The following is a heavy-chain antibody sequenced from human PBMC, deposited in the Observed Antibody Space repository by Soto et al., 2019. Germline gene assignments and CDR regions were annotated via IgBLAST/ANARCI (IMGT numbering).Heavy chain of an antibody. CDR3: ARSPTHFNYVWGNSTY. D-gene: IGHD3-16*01. J-gene: IGHJ4*02. CDR2: LDHSGST. V-gene: IGHV4-34*01. CDR1: AESFSGYS. Sequence: QVRLQQWGAGLLKPSETLSLTCAVFAESFSGYSWSWVRQPPGKGLEWIGELDHSGSTNYNPSLKSRVTISVDTSKNQFSLKLRPVIAADTAVYYCARSPTHFNYVWGNSTYWGQGTPVTVSS.